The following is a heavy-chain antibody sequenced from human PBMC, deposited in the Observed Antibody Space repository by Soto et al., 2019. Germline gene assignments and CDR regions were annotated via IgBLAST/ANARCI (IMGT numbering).Heavy chain of an antibody. V-gene: IGHV1-18*01. J-gene: IGHJ6*02. D-gene: IGHD4-4*01. CDR2: ISAYNGKT. CDR3: ARYSPVYYYYYGMDV. Sequence: ASVKVSCKASGGTFSNYAISWVRQAPGQGLEWMGWISAYNGKTNNAQKLQGRGTMTTDTSTSTAYMELRSLRSDDTAVYYCARYSPVYYYYYGMDVWGQGTTVTVSS. CDR1: GGTFSNYA.